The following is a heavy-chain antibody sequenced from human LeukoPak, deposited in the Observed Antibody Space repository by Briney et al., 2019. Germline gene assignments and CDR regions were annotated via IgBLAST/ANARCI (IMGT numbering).Heavy chain of an antibody. Sequence: SETLSLTCAVYGGSFSGYYWSWIRQPPGKGLEWIGEINHSGSTNYNPSLKSRVTISVDTSKNQFSLKLSSVTAADTAVYYCARRCITMVRGGNYMDVWGKGTTVTISS. CDR2: INHSGST. J-gene: IGHJ6*03. CDR1: GGSFSGYY. D-gene: IGHD3-10*01. CDR3: ARRCITMVRGGNYMDV. V-gene: IGHV4-34*01.